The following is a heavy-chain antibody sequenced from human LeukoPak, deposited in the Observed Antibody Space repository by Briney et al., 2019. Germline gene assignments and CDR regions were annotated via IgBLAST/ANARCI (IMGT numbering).Heavy chain of an antibody. CDR1: GFTFSSYW. CDR2: ISDDGNTK. J-gene: IGHJ4*02. CDR3: AGGLLGCSGGSCYPTDY. D-gene: IGHD2-15*01. Sequence: PGGSLRLSCAASGFTFSSYWMSWVRQAPGKGLEWVAVISDDGNTKYYLDSVKGRFTISRDNPGNTLYLQMDSLRVEDTAVYYCAGGLLGCSGGSCYPTDYWGQGNMVIVSS. V-gene: IGHV3-30*03.